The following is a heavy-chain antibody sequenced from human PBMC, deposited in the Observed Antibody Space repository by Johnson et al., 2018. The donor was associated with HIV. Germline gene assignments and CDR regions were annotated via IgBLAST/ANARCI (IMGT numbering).Heavy chain of an antibody. J-gene: IGHJ3*02. V-gene: IGHV3-9*01. CDR2: ISWNSGSI. Sequence: VQLVESGGGVVQPGRSLRLSCAASGFTFDDYAMHWVRQAPGKGLEWVSGISWNSGSIGYADSVKGRFTISRDNAKNSLYLQMNSLRAEDTAVYYCAKDRYYDSSGPDAFDIWGQGTMVTVSS. CDR3: AKDRYYDSSGPDAFDI. D-gene: IGHD3-22*01. CDR1: GFTFDDYA.